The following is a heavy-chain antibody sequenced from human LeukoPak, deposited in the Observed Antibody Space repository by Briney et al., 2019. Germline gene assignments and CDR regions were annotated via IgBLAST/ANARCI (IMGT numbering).Heavy chain of an antibody. D-gene: IGHD3-22*01. CDR2: INHSGST. Sequence: SETLSLTCAVYGGSFSGYYWSCIRQPPGKGLEWIGEINHSGSTNYNPSLKSRVTISVDTSKNQFSLKLSSVTAADTAVYYCARGRGYYDSSGYYHYYFDYWGQGTLVTVSS. CDR1: GGSFSGYY. J-gene: IGHJ4*02. CDR3: ARGRGYYDSSGYYHYYFDY. V-gene: IGHV4-34*01.